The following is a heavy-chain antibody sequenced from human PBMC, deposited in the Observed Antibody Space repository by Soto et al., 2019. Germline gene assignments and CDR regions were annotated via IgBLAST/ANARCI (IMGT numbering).Heavy chain of an antibody. D-gene: IGHD2-15*01. Sequence: SETLSLTCAVSGGSISSGGYSWSWIRQPPGKGLEWIGYIYHSGSTYYNPSLKSRVTISVDRSKNQFSLKLSSVTAADTAVYYCARSDVTVVTAFDYWGQGNLVSVSA. CDR3: ARSDVTVVTAFDY. J-gene: IGHJ4*02. CDR1: GGSISSGGYS. V-gene: IGHV4-30-2*01. CDR2: IYHSGST.